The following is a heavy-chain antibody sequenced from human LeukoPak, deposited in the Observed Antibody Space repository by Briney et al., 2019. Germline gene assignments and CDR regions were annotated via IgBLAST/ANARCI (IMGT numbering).Heavy chain of an antibody. Sequence: SVKVSCKASGGTFSSYAISWVRQAPGQGLEWMGGIIPIFGTANYAQKFQGRVTITTDDSTSTAYMELSSLRSEDTAVYYCARSPTIFGVVILPNYYYYYMDVWGKGTTVTVSS. D-gene: IGHD3-3*01. CDR2: IIPIFGTA. J-gene: IGHJ6*03. CDR1: GGTFSSYA. V-gene: IGHV1-69*05. CDR3: ARSPTIFGVVILPNYYYYYMDV.